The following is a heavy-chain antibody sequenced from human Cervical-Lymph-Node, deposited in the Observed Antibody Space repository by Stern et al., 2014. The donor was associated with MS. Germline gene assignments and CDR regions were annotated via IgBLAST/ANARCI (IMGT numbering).Heavy chain of an antibody. J-gene: IGHJ5*02. D-gene: IGHD1-14*01. Sequence: VQLVQSGAEVTKPGSSVKVSCKASGGTFSKLPSSWVRQAPGQGLEWMGGIFPVFGTPTYAQEFRGRVTILADVSTSTVYIELSSLRSDDTDVYYCALSSETSDRWDSLGYDLWGQGTLVTVSS. CDR1: GGTFSKLP. CDR2: IFPVFGTP. V-gene: IGHV1-69*01. CDR3: ALSSETSDRWDSLGYDL.